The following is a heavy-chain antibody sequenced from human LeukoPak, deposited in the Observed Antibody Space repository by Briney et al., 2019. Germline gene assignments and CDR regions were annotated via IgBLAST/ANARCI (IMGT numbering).Heavy chain of an antibody. D-gene: IGHD6-19*01. CDR2: INPSGGST. V-gene: IGHV1-46*01. Sequence: ASGKVSCKASGYTFTSYYMHWVRQAPGQGLEWMGIINPSGGSTSYAQKFQGRVTMTRDTSTSTVYMELSSLRSEDTAVYYCARESSGYTYYYYYGMDVWGQGTTVTVSS. CDR1: GYTFTSYY. J-gene: IGHJ6*02. CDR3: ARESSGYTYYYYYGMDV.